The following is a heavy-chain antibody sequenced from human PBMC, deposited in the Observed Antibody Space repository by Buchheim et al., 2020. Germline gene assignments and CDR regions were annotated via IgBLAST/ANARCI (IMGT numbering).Heavy chain of an antibody. D-gene: IGHD5-18*01. CDR2: IYYSGST. J-gene: IGHJ6*02. V-gene: IGHV4-39*01. CDR3: ARGERRGGYSYRYYYGMDA. Sequence: QLQLQESGPGLVKPSETLSLICTVSGGSISSSSYYWGWIRQPPGKGLEWIGSIYYSGSTYYNPSLKSRVTISVDTSKKQFSLKLSSVTAADMAVYYCARGERRGGYSYRYYYGMDAWGQGTT. CDR1: GGSISSSSYY.